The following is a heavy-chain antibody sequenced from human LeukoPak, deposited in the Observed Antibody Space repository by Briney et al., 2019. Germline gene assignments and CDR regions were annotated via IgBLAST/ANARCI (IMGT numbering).Heavy chain of an antibody. CDR1: GYTFTSYG. Sequence: ASVTVSCKASGYTFTSYGISWVRQAPGQGLEWMGWISAYNGNTNYAQKLQGRVTMTTDTSTSTAYMELRSLRSDDTAVYYCAREEIVTIFGVVTQYYFDYWGQGTLVTVSS. J-gene: IGHJ4*02. D-gene: IGHD3-3*01. V-gene: IGHV1-18*01. CDR2: ISAYNGNT. CDR3: AREEIVTIFGVVTQYYFDY.